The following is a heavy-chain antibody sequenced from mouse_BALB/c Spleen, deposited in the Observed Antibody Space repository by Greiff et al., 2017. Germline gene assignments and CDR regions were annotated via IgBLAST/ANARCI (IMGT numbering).Heavy chain of an antibody. V-gene: IGHV2-9*02. Sequence: VQRVESGPGLVAPSQSLSITCTVSGFSLTSYGVHWVRQPPGKGLEWLGVIWAGGSTNYNSALMSRLSISKDNSKSQVFLKMNSLQTDDTAMYYCARIRYDGAWFAYWGQGTLVTVSA. J-gene: IGHJ3*01. D-gene: IGHD2-14*01. CDR2: IWAGGST. CDR1: GFSLTSYG. CDR3: ARIRYDGAWFAY.